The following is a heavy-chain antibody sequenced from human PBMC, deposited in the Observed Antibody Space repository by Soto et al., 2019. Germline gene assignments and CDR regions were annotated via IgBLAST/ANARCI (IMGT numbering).Heavy chain of an antibody. CDR3: ARLDDSSGYPYYYYYGMDV. CDR2: IIPIFGTA. Sequence: SVKVSCKASGGTFSSYAISWVRQAPGQGLEWMGGIIPIFGTANYAQKFQGRVTITADKSTSTAYMELSSLRSEDTAVYYCARLDDSSGYPYYYYYGMDVWGQGTTVTVSS. CDR1: GGTFSSYA. V-gene: IGHV1-69*06. J-gene: IGHJ6*02. D-gene: IGHD3-22*01.